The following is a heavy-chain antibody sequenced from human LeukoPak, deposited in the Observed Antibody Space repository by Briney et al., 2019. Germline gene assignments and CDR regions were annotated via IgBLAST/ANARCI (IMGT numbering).Heavy chain of an antibody. CDR1: GGTFSSYA. Sequence: SVKVSCKASGGTFSSYAISWVRQAPGQGLERMGRIIPIFGIANYAQKFQGRVTITADKSTSTAYMELSSLRSEDTAVYYCARGPSGYYDYWGQGTLVTVSS. J-gene: IGHJ4*02. CDR2: IIPIFGIA. CDR3: ARGPSGYYDY. V-gene: IGHV1-69*04. D-gene: IGHD2-15*01.